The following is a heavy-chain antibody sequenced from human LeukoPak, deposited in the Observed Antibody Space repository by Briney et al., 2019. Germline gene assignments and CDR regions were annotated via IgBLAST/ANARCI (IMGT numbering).Heavy chain of an antibody. CDR2: VYRSGST. D-gene: IGHD7-27*01. Sequence: SETLSLTCVVSGYPISSGYHWGWIRQPPGEGLEWIGSVYRSGSTYYNPTLKSRVTISVDTSKNQISLKVRSVTAADTAVYYCARENWVFDYWGQGILVTVSS. CDR3: ARENWVFDY. J-gene: IGHJ4*02. V-gene: IGHV4-38-2*02. CDR1: GYPISSGYH.